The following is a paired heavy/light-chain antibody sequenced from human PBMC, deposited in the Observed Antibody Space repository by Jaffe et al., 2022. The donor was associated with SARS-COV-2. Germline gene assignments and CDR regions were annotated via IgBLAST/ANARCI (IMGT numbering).Heavy chain of an antibody. CDR3: AKYSSTLRRYMDV. CDR2: VRGSGTIT. J-gene: IGHJ6*03. D-gene: IGHD4-4*01. Sequence: EVQLVESGGGLAQPGGSLRLSCAASGFTFSSYAMSWVRQAPGKGLEWVSTVRGSGTITYYADSVKGRFTISRDNSKSTLYLQMNSLRDEDTAIYYCAKYSSTLRRYMDVWGIGTTVTVSS. V-gene: IGHV3-23*04. CDR1: GFTFSSYA.
Light chain of an antibody. J-gene: IGKJ4*01. CDR2: DAS. CDR1: QSVSSY. CDR3: QQRTDWPLT. V-gene: IGKV3-11*01. Sequence: EIVLTQSPDTLSLSPGERATLSCRASQSVSSYLAWYQQKPGQAPRLLIYDASNRATGIPARFSGSGSGTDFTLTISSLEPEDFAVYYCQQRTDWPLTFGGGTKVEIK.